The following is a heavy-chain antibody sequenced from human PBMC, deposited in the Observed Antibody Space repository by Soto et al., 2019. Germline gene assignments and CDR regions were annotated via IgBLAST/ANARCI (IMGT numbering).Heavy chain of an antibody. CDR1: GGSFSGYY. Sequence: TSETLSLTCAVYGGSFSGYYWSWIRQPPGKGLEWIGEINHSGSTNYNPSLKSRVTISVDTSKNQFSLKLSSVTAADTAVYYCARFRYYGSGSYYKSPYYYYYGMDVWGQGTTVTVS. CDR2: INHSGST. V-gene: IGHV4-34*01. D-gene: IGHD3-10*01. J-gene: IGHJ6*02. CDR3: ARFRYYGSGSYYKSPYYYYYGMDV.